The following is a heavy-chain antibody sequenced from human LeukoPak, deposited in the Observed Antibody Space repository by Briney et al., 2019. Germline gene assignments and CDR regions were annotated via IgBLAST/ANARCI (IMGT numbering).Heavy chain of an antibody. CDR3: ARVVRGYSYGSWYFDY. Sequence: SETLSLTCAVYGRSFSGYYWSWIRQPPGKGLEWIGEINHSGSTNYNPSLKSRVTISVDTSKNQFSLKLSSVTAADTAVYYCARVVRGYSYGSWYFDYWGQGTLVTVSS. CDR1: GRSFSGYY. CDR2: INHSGST. J-gene: IGHJ4*02. V-gene: IGHV4-34*01. D-gene: IGHD5-18*01.